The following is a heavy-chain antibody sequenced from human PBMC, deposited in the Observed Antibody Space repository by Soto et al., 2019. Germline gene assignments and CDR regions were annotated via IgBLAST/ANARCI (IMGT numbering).Heavy chain of an antibody. J-gene: IGHJ4*02. V-gene: IGHV3-23*01. Sequence: EVQLLESGGGLVQPGGSLRLSCAASGFTFSSYAMSWVRQAPGKGLEWVSAISGSGGSTYYADSVKGRFTISRDNSKNTLYLQMNSLRAEDTAVYYCAKDGVWVITSQNIVTHFDYWGQGTLVTVSS. CDR2: ISGSGGST. CDR3: AKDGVWVITSQNIVTHFDY. CDR1: GFTFSSYA. D-gene: IGHD3-16*01.